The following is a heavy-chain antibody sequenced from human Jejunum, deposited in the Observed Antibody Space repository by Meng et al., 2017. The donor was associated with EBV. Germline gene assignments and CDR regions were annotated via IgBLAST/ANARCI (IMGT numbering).Heavy chain of an antibody. CDR1: GFTFSSDG. CDR3: ARRGSGSYCFDY. V-gene: IGHV3-33*01. J-gene: IGHJ4*02. D-gene: IGHD3-10*01. Sequence: QVQRLESGGGVVQRGRSLILSCAASGFTFSSDGMHWVRQAPGKGLEWVAVIWSDGSNKYYADSVKGRFTISRDNSEKTLSLQMNSLRAEDTAVYYCARRGSGSYCFDYWGQGTLVTVSS. CDR2: IWSDGSNK.